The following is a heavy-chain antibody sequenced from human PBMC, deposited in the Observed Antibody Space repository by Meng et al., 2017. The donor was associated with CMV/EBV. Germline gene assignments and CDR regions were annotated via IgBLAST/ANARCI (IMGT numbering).Heavy chain of an antibody. CDR2: INWNGGST. CDR1: GFTFDDYG. Sequence: GGSLRLSCAASGFTFDDYGMSWVRQAPGKGLEWVSGINWNGGSTGYADSVKGRFTISRDNAKNSLYLQMNSLRAEDTAVYYCARDPHPYDFWSGYYNPFYYYGMDVWGQGTTVTVSS. D-gene: IGHD3-3*01. CDR3: ARDPHPYDFWSGYYNPFYYYGMDV. J-gene: IGHJ6*02. V-gene: IGHV3-20*04.